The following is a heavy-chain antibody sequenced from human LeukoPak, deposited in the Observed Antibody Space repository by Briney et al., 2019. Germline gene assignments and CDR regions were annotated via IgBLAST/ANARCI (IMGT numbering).Heavy chain of an antibody. J-gene: IGHJ4*02. CDR2: SSTFNGNR. Sequence: GASVKVSCKASGYTFLHYGISWVRQAPGQGLEWMGWSSTFNGNRYYPPKLQDRVTMTTDTSTTTAYVELRSLTTDDTAVYYCARGRRRLIVQTSLDYWGQGTLVTVSS. CDR1: GYTFLHYG. D-gene: IGHD3-22*01. CDR3: ARGRRRLIVQTSLDY. V-gene: IGHV1-18*01.